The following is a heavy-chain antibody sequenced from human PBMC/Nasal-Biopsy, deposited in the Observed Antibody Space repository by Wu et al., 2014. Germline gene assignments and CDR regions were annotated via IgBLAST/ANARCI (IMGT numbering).Heavy chain of an antibody. V-gene: IGHV1-18*01. Sequence: GQGLEWMGWISAYNGNTNFAPGIQGRVTLTTDTSTNTAYMELSSLRSDDTAIYYCTRESGATAAATFDYWGQGTLVTVSS. J-gene: IGHJ4*02. CDR2: ISAYNGNT. D-gene: IGHD6-13*01. CDR3: TRESGATAAATFDY.